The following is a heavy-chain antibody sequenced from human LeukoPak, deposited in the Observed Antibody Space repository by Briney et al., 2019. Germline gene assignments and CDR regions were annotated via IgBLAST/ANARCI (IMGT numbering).Heavy chain of an antibody. CDR1: GFTFSIYG. Sequence: GGSLRLSCAASGFTFSIYGMHWVRQAPGKGLEWVAFILYDGSNKYYANSVKGRFTISRDNSKNTLYLQMNSLRAEDTAVYYCAKDSYYDFWGGTDYSYYYMDVWGKGTTVTVSS. CDR3: AKDSYYDFWGGTDYSYYYMDV. J-gene: IGHJ6*03. D-gene: IGHD3-3*01. V-gene: IGHV3-30*02. CDR2: ILYDGSNK.